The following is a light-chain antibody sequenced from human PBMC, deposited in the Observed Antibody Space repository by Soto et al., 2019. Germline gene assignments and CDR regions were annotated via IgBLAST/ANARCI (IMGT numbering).Light chain of an antibody. CDR1: RFVSNYY. J-gene: IGKJ3*01. Sequence: DIVLTQSPGTLSLSPGDRATLSCRTSRFVSNYYVAWYQQRPGQAPRLLIYAASSRATDIPVRFSGSGSGTDFTLTISRLEPEDFAVYYCQHYADSTPVFTFGPGTKVEI. CDR3: QHYADSTPVFT. V-gene: IGKV3-20*01. CDR2: AAS.